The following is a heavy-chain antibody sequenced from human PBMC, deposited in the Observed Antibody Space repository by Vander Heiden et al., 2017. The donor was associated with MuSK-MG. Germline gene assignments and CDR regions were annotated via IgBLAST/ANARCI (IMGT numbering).Heavy chain of an antibody. CDR2: IIPIFGTA. J-gene: IGHJ3*02. CDR3: ARERYCTGGVCLDAFDI. CDR1: GGTFSSYA. D-gene: IGHD2-8*02. Sequence: QVQLVQSGAEVKKPGSSVKVSCKASGGTFSSYAISWVRQAPGQGLEWMGGIIPIFGTANYAQKFQGRVTITADKSTSTAYMELSSLRSEDTAVYYCARERYCTGGVCLDAFDIWGQGTMVTVSS. V-gene: IGHV1-69*06.